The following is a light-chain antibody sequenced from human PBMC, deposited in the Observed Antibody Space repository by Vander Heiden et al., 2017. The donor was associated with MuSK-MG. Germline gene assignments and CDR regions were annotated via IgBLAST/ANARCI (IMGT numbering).Light chain of an antibody. CDR2: DAY. Sequence: DIVLTQSPATLSLSPGESATLSGRASRGVSSYLGWYQQKPGQAPRLLIYDAYNRATGIPARFSGSGSGTDFTLTISSLEPEDFAVYYCQLRSNWLGFTFGPGTKLXIK. CDR1: RGVSSY. CDR3: QLRSNWLGFT. V-gene: IGKV3-11*01. J-gene: IGKJ3*01.